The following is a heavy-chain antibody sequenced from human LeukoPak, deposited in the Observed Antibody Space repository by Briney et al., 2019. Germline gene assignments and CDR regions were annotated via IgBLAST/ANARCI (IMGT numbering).Heavy chain of an antibody. CDR3: ARVRIAAAVY. J-gene: IGHJ4*02. Sequence: SETLSLTCAVYGGSFSGYYWSWIRQPPGKGLEWIGEINHSGSTNYNPSLKSRVTISVDTSKNQFPLKLSSVTAADTAVYYCARVRIAAAVYWGQGTLVTVSS. D-gene: IGHD6-13*01. CDR1: GGSFSGYY. CDR2: INHSGST. V-gene: IGHV4-34*01.